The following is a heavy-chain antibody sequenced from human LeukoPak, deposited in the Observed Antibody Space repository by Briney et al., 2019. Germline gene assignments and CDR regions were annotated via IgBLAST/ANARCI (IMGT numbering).Heavy chain of an antibody. CDR3: ARAQLRYFGPDY. CDR1: GFTFSSYE. CDR2: ISSSGSTI. Sequence: GGSLRLSCAASGFTFSSYEMNWVRQAPGKGLEWVSYISSSGSTIYYADSVKGRFTISRDNAKNSLYLQMNSLRAEDTAVYYCARAQLRYFGPDYWGQGTLVTVSS. V-gene: IGHV3-48*03. D-gene: IGHD3-9*01. J-gene: IGHJ4*02.